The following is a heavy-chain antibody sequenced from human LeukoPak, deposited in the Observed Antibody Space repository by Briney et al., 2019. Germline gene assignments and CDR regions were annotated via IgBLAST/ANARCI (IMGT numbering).Heavy chain of an antibody. J-gene: IGHJ4*02. D-gene: IGHD3-10*01. CDR3: AVPAGSPPEYYFDY. CDR1: GYTFTSYY. CDR2: INPNSGGT. V-gene: IGHV1-2*02. Sequence: ASVKVSCKASGYTFTSYYMHWVRQAPGQGLEWMGWINPNSGGTNYAQKFQGRVTMTRDTSISTAYMELSRLRSDDTAVYYCAVPAGSPPEYYFDYWGQGTLVTVSS.